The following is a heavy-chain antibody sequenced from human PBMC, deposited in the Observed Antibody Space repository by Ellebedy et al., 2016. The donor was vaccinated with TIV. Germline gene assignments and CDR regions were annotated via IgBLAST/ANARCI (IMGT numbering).Heavy chain of an antibody. CDR3: ARISSGRSFYGMDV. V-gene: IGHV3-11*01. D-gene: IGHD6-19*01. Sequence: GGSLRLXXAAPGFSSSDYYMSWIRQTPGKGLEWVSYISDSGSMIHYADSVKGRFTISRDNSKNSLYLQMNNLRAEDTAVYHCARISSGRSFYGMDVWGQGTTVTVSS. J-gene: IGHJ6*02. CDR2: ISDSGSMI. CDR1: GFSSSDYY.